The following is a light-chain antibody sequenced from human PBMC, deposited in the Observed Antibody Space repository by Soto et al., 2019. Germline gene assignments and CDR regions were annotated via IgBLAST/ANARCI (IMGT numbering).Light chain of an antibody. J-gene: IGKJ1*01. Sequence: EIVLTQSPGTLSLSPGESATLSCRASRIISSSYLAWYQQKPGQAPRLLLYATSSRATGIPDRFSGSGSGTDYPLTISRLEPEDFAVYYCHQYKTSPWTFGQGTKVEIK. CDR1: RIISSSY. CDR3: HQYKTSPWT. V-gene: IGKV3-20*01. CDR2: ATS.